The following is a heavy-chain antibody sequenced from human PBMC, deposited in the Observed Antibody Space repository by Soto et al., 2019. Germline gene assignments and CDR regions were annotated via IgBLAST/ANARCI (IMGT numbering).Heavy chain of an antibody. D-gene: IGHD2-8*01. Sequence: ETMALTCTVSSGSISSRSYYWGWIRQPPGKGLEWIGSIYYSGSTYYNPSLKSRVTISVDTSKNQFSLKLSSVTAADTAVYYCARGMLIVLMVYWGQGTLVTVS. CDR1: SGSISSRSYY. CDR3: ARGMLIVLMVY. CDR2: IYYSGST. J-gene: IGHJ4*02. V-gene: IGHV4-39*01.